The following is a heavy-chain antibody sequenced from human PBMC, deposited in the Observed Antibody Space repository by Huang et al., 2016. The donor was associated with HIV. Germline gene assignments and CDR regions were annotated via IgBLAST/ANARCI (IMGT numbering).Heavy chain of an antibody. J-gene: IGHJ6*02. Sequence: EVQLLESGGGLVQPGGSLRLSCAASGFTFIDYAMNWVRQAPGKGMEWVSAIRGSGGSTDYADAVKGRFNISRDNAENTRYLLMRSLRAEDTAVYYCAKDVGGYSSAMDVWGQGTTVTVSS. V-gene: IGHV3-23*01. CDR1: GFTFIDYA. D-gene: IGHD2-2*03. CDR3: AKDVGGYSSAMDV. CDR2: IRGSGGST.